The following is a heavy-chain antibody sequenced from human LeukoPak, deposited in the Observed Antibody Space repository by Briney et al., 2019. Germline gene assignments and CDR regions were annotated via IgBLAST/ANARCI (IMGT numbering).Heavy chain of an antibody. Sequence: SETLSLTCTVSGGSISSSSYYWGWIRQPPGKGLEWIGTLYYSGKTYYNPSLKSRVTISIDTSKNQFSLKLSSVTAADTAVYSCARGSVRGEFDPWGQGTLVTVSS. CDR2: LYYSGKT. D-gene: IGHD3-10*01. J-gene: IGHJ5*02. V-gene: IGHV4-39*07. CDR3: ARGSVRGEFDP. CDR1: GGSISSSSYY.